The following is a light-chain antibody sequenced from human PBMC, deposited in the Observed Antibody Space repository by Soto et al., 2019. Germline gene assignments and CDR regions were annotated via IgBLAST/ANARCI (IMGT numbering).Light chain of an antibody. CDR2: GAS. J-gene: IGKJ2*01. Sequence: EIVLTQSPGTLSLSPGERATLSCRASQSVSSSYLAWYQQKPGQAPRLLIYGASSRATGIPDRFSVSGSGTDFALTISSLEPEDVAVYYCQQYGSSPPYTFDQGTKLEIK. V-gene: IGKV3-20*01. CDR3: QQYGSSPPYT. CDR1: QSVSSSY.